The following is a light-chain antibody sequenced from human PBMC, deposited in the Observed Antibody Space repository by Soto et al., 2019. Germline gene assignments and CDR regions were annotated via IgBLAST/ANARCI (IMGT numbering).Light chain of an antibody. CDR1: SSDVGGYNY. J-gene: IGLJ1*01. CDR2: EVS. V-gene: IGLV2-14*01. Sequence: QSALTQPASVSGSPGQSITISCTGTSSDVGGYNYVSWYQQHPGKAPKLMIYEVSNRTSGVSNRFSGSKSGNTASLTISGLQAEDEAYYYCSSYTSSSIDYVFGTGTKVTVL. CDR3: SSYTSSSIDYV.